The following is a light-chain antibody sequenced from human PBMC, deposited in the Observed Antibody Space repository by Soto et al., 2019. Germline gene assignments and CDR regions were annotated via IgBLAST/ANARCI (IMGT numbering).Light chain of an antibody. CDR2: EVS. V-gene: IGLV2-18*02. J-gene: IGLJ2*01. CDR3: SSYISSSTPVL. CDR1: SSDVGSYDR. Sequence: QSVLTQPPSVSGSPGQSVTISCTGASSDVGSYDRVSWYQQPPGTAPKLMIYEVSNRPSGVPDRFSGSKSGNTASLTISGLHADDEADYYCSSYISSSTPVLFGGGTKLTVL.